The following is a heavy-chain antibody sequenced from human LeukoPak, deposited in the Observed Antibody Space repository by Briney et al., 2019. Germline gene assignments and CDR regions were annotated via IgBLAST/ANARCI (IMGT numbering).Heavy chain of an antibody. CDR1: KFTXXXYG. V-gene: IGHV3-30*18. Sequence: SLXLSXTXSKFTXXXYGMQWVRQAPGXGLEWVAVISSDGSIKVYADSVKGRFTLSRDNSINTVDLQMNSLRDEDTAVYYCVKEYHSRGFPAYFAYWGQGTLVTVSS. J-gene: IGHJ4*02. CDR2: ISSDGSIK. D-gene: IGHD2-2*01. CDR3: VKEYHSRGFPAYFAY.